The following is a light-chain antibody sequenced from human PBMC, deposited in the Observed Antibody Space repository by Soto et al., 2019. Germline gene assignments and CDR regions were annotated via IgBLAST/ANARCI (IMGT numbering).Light chain of an antibody. CDR2: DAS. CDR3: QQRSKMPLT. J-gene: IGKJ5*01. CDR1: ESVRNY. Sequence: EIVLTQSPATLSLSPGETATLSCMASESVRNYLAWYQQKPGQAPRLLIYDASNRATGIPARFSGTGSETDFTLTISSLEPEDFAIYYCQQRSKMPLTFGHGTRLEIK. V-gene: IGKV3-11*01.